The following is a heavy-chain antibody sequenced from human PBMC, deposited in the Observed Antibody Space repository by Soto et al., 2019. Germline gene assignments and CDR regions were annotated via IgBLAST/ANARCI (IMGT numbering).Heavy chain of an antibody. CDR3: ASEDIVVVHAAMDY. Sequence: QVQLVQSGAEVKKPGSSVKVSCKASGGTFSSYTISWVRQAPGQGLEWMGRIIPILGIANYAQKFQGRVTSTADKATSTAYIGLSSLRSEDTAVYYCASEDIVVVHAAMDYWGQGTLVTVSS. CDR2: IIPILGIA. J-gene: IGHJ4*02. V-gene: IGHV1-69*02. D-gene: IGHD2-2*01. CDR1: GGTFSSYT.